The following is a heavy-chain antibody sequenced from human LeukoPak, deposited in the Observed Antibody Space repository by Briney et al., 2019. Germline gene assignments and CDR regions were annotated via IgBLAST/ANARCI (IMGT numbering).Heavy chain of an antibody. J-gene: IGHJ5*02. CDR1: GFSFSDYY. V-gene: IGHV3-11*01. D-gene: IGHD3-16*01. CDR2: IGSSGNPK. Sequence: GGSLRLSCSASGFSFSDYYMAWIRQAPGKGLEWVSYIGSSGNPKYYADSVKGRFTVSRDNAENSLFLQMNSLRVEDTAVYYCARDQSNQDLGTSNWFDPWGQGTLVTVSS. CDR3: ARDQSNQDLGTSNWFDP.